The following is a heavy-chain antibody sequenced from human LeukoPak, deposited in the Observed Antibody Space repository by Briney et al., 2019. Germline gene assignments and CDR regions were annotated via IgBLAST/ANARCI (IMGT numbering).Heavy chain of an antibody. Sequence: PSETLSLTCTVSGGSISSYYWSWIRQPAGKGLERIGRIYTSGGTNYNPSLKSRVTMSVDTSKNQFSLKLSSVTAADTAVYYCARETDVDTAMVKGDNWFDPWGQGTLVTVSS. CDR2: IYTSGGT. J-gene: IGHJ5*02. CDR3: ARETDVDTAMVKGDNWFDP. CDR1: GGSISSYY. D-gene: IGHD5-18*01. V-gene: IGHV4-4*07.